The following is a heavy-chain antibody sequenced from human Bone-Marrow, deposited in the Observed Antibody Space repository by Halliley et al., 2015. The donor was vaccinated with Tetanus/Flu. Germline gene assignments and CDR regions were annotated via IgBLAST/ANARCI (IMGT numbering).Heavy chain of an antibody. CDR3: ARDGRGGRPGWGSSWRPGWGSSWNNPYYYAMDV. V-gene: IGHV3-48*03. J-gene: IGHJ6*02. D-gene: IGHD6-13*01. CDR1: GFTFSSYE. CDR2: ISSSGSTI. Sequence: SLRLSCAASGFTFSSYEMNWVRQAPGKGLEWVSCISSSGSTIYYADSVKGRFTISRDNAQNSLYLQIDSLRAEDTAVYYCARDGRGGRPGWGSSWRPGWGSSWNNPYYYAMDVWGQGTTVTVSS.